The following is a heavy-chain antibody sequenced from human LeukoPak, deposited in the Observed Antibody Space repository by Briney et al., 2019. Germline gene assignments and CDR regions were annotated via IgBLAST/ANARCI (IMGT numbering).Heavy chain of an antibody. CDR3: RRDLTTLEHLGYYYGMDV. D-gene: IGHD2-15*01. CDR2: ISSDGTNK. CDR1: GFTFRSYA. Sequence: GGSLRLSCEASGFTFRSYAMHWVRQAPGKGLEWVIVISSDGTNKYYADSVKGRFTVSRDNSKNTLYLQMNSLRDKDTAVYYCRRDLTTLEHLGYYYGMDVWGQGTTVTVSS. J-gene: IGHJ6*02. V-gene: IGHV3-30-3*01.